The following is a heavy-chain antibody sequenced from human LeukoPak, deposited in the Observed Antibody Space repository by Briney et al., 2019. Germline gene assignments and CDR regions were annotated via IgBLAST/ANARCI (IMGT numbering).Heavy chain of an antibody. CDR1: GFTFSSYG. V-gene: IGHV3-30*02. Sequence: GGSLRLSCAATGFTFSSYGMHWVRQAPGKGLEWVAFIRYDGSNKYYADSVKGRFTISRDNSKNTLYLQMNSLRAEDTAVYYCARAGRWVRAFDIWGQGTMVTVSS. CDR3: ARAGRWVRAFDI. J-gene: IGHJ3*02. CDR2: IRYDGSNK. D-gene: IGHD4-23*01.